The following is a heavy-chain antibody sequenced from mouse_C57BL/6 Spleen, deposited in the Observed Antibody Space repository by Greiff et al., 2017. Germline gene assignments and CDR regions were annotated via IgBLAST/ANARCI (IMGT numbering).Heavy chain of an antibody. CDR3: ARCSDYLYYFDY. V-gene: IGHV3-6*01. D-gene: IGHD2-13*01. Sequence: EVQLQQSGPGLVKSSQSLSLTCSVTGYSTTSGYYWNWIRQFPGNKLEWMCYISYDGSNNYNPSLKNRISITRDTSKNQFFLKLNSVTTEDTATYYCARCSDYLYYFDYWGQGTTLTVSS. CDR2: ISYDGSN. CDR1: GYSTTSGYY. J-gene: IGHJ2*01.